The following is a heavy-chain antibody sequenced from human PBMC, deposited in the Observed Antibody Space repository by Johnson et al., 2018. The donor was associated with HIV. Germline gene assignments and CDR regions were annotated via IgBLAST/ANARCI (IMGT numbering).Heavy chain of an antibody. V-gene: IGHV3-15*01. J-gene: IGHJ3*01. CDR1: GFTFSNAW. CDR2: IKSKTDGGTT. CDR3: TTGGRRAVAHHDAFDV. Sequence: EQLEESGGGLVKPGGSLRLSCAASGFTFSNAWMSWVRQAPGRGLEWVGRIKSKTDGGTTDYAAPVKGRFTISRDDSKNTLYLQMNSLKTEDTAVYYCTTGGRRAVAHHDAFDVWGQGTMVTVSS. D-gene: IGHD6-13*01.